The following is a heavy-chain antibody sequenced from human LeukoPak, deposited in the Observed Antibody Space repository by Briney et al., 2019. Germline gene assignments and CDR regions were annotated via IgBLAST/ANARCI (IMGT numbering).Heavy chain of an antibody. CDR2: IIPIFGTA. Sequence: SVKVSCRASGGSISSYTITWVRQAPGQGLEWMGRIIPIFGTATYAQDFQDRVTITADIPSNTAYMEVNSLTSDDTAVYFCAKQGGARQDYYMDVWGNGTTVIVSS. CDR3: AKQGGARQDYYMDV. D-gene: IGHD3-16*01. V-gene: IGHV1-69*08. J-gene: IGHJ6*03. CDR1: GGSISSYT.